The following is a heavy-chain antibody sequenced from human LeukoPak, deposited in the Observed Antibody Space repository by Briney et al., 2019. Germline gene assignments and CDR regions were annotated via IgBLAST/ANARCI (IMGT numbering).Heavy chain of an antibody. V-gene: IGHV3-30*04. CDR3: AKDAGDQGYFDY. CDR2: ISYDGNNQ. D-gene: IGHD3-16*01. J-gene: IGHJ4*02. Sequence: GGSLRLSCAASGFTFRIYAMYWVRQAPGTGLEWVSFISYDGNNQYYADSVKGRFTISRDNSKNTLYLQMNSLRTEDTAVYYCAKDAGDQGYFDYWGQGTLVTVSS. CDR1: GFTFRIYA.